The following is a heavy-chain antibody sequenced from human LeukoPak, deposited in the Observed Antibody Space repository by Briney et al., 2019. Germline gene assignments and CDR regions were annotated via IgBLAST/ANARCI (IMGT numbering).Heavy chain of an antibody. J-gene: IGHJ4*02. V-gene: IGHV3-7*05. CDR2: IKQDGSDK. CDR3: ASGGY. Sequence: GGSLRLSCAGTGFTSSSYWMSWVRQAPGKGLEWVATIKQDGSDKYYVDSVKGRFTISRDNAKNSLYLQMNSLRAEDTAVYYCASGGYWGQGTLVTVSS. D-gene: IGHD3-10*01. CDR1: GFTSSSYW.